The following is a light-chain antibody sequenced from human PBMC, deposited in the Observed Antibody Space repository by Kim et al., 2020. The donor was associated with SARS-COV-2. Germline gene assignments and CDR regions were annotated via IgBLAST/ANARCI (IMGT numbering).Light chain of an antibody. CDR1: QSLSSY. Sequence: DIQMTQSPSSLSASIRDRVTITCRASQSLSSYLNWYQQKPGKAPKLLIYAASSLQSGVPSRFSGSGSGTDFTLTISSLQPEDFATYYCQQSYSTPYTFGQETKLEI. V-gene: IGKV1-39*01. CDR2: AAS. J-gene: IGKJ2*01. CDR3: QQSYSTPYT.